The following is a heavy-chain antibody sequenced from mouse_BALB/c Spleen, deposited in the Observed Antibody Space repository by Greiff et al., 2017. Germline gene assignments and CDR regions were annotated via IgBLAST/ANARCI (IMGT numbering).Heavy chain of an antibody. CDR3: ARGLGGKYYFDY. J-gene: IGHJ2*01. CDR1: GFTFSSYA. V-gene: IGHV5-6-5*01. Sequence: DVMLVESGGGLVKPGGSLKLSCAASGFTFSSYAMSWVRQTPEKRLEWVASISSGGSTYYPDSVKGRFTISRDNARNILYLQMSSLRSEDTAMYYCARGLGGKYYFDYWGQGTTLTVSS. D-gene: IGHD4-1*01. CDR2: ISSGGST.